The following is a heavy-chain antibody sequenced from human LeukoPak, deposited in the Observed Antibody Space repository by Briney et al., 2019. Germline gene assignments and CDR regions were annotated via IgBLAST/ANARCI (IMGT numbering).Heavy chain of an antibody. Sequence: SETLSLTCTVSGGSISSYYWSWIRQPPGKGLEWIGYIYYSGSTNYNPSLKSRVTIPVDTSKNQFSLKLSSVTAADTAVYYCARGQQLPFDYWGQGTLVTVSS. CDR2: IYYSGST. J-gene: IGHJ4*02. CDR3: ARGQQLPFDY. V-gene: IGHV4-59*01. CDR1: GGSISSYY. D-gene: IGHD6-13*01.